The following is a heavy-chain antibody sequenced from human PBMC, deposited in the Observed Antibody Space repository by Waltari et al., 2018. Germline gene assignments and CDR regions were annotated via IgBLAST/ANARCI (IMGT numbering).Heavy chain of an antibody. CDR1: GGTYSSYA. CDR2: IIPIFGTA. Sequence: QVPLVQSGAEVKKPGSSVKVSCKASGGTYSSYAISWVRKAPGQGLEWMGGIIPIFGTANYEQKFQGRVTITTDESTSTAYMELSSLRSEDTAVYYCAHNYCTGGVCYIFDYWGQGTLVTVSS. V-gene: IGHV1-69*05. D-gene: IGHD2-8*02. CDR3: AHNYCTGGVCYIFDY. J-gene: IGHJ4*02.